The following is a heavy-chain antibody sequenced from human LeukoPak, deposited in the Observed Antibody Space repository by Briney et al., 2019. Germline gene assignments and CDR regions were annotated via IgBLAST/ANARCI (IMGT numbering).Heavy chain of an antibody. Sequence: GGSLRLSCVGSGFTFENYWMHWVRQAPGKGPEWVANIKQDGSLEHYMDSVKGRFPNSRDNANSSLILQMDSLRAEDTAVYYCARWTGVIDSWGQGTLVTVSS. CDR3: ARWTGVIDS. J-gene: IGHJ4*02. CDR2: IKQDGSLE. D-gene: IGHD2-21*01. V-gene: IGHV3-7*01. CDR1: GFTFENYW.